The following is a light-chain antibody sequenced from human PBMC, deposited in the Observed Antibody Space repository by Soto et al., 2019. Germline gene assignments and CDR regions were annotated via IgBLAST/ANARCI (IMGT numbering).Light chain of an antibody. CDR1: QSINIY. V-gene: IGKV1-39*01. J-gene: IGKJ2*01. Sequence: IQLTQSPSSLSASVGDRVTVTCRASQSINIYLNWYQQKPDKAPTLLIYAASSLQSGVPSRFSGGGSRTDFTLTITSLQAEDFATYYCQQSYRSPYTFGQGTKLEI. CDR3: QQSYRSPYT. CDR2: AAS.